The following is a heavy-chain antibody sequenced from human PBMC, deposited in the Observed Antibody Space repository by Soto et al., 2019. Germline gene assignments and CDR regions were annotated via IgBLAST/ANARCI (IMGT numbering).Heavy chain of an antibody. CDR1: GGTFSSYA. D-gene: IGHD3-10*01. Sequence: GASVKVSCKASGGTFSSYAISWVRQAPGQGLEWMGGIIPIFGTANYAQKFQGRVTMTRDTSISTAYMELSRLRSDDTAVYYCARDGSGSYYNYNWFDPWGQGTLVTVSS. CDR3: ARDGSGSYYNYNWFDP. CDR2: IIPIFGTA. V-gene: IGHV1-69*05. J-gene: IGHJ5*02.